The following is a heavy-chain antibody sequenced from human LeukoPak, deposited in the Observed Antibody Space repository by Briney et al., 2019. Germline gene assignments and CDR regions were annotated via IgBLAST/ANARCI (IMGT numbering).Heavy chain of an antibody. CDR2: ISSSSSTI. CDR3: ASDDILTGYHR. CDR1: GFTFSTYS. Sequence: GGSLRLSCAASGFTFSTYSMNWVRQAPGKGLEWVSYISSSSSTIYYADSVKGRFTISRDNAKNSLYLQMNSLRAEDTAVYYCASDDILTGYHRWGQGTLVTVSS. J-gene: IGHJ4*02. V-gene: IGHV3-48*01. D-gene: IGHD3-9*01.